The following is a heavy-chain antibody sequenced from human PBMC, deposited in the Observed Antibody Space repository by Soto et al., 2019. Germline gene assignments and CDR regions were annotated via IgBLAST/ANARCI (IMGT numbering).Heavy chain of an antibody. Sequence: QVQLQQWGAGPLRPLETLSLTCGVAGGSCSGCYGAWIRQSPGKGLEWIGEINDRGSINYNPSLKSRVSISVATSKNHYSLNLRSVTAADTAVYYCARESHDILTGPPWVWYFDLWGRGTLVTVSS. CDR1: GGSCSGCY. V-gene: IGHV4-34*01. CDR3: ARESHDILTGPPWVWYFDL. CDR2: INDRGSI. J-gene: IGHJ2*01. D-gene: IGHD3-9*01.